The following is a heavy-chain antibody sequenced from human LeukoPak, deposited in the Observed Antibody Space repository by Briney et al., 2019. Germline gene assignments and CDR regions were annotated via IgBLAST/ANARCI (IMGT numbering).Heavy chain of an antibody. D-gene: IGHD3-22*01. CDR2: IRNKGNGGTT. V-gene: IGHV3-49*04. CDR1: GLYFGDNA. CDR3: TTGSYHESSGYRFDY. Sequence: GGSLRLSCTTSGLYFGDNAMSWVRQAPGKGLEWVGVIRNKGNGGTTEYAASVKGRFTISRDDSESITYLQMNSLRTEDTAVYYCTTGSYHESSGYRFDYWGQGTLVTVSS. J-gene: IGHJ4*02.